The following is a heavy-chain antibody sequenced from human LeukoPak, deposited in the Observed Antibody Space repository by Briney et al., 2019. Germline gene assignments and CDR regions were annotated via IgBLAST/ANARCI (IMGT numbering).Heavy chain of an antibody. Sequence: SETLSLTCTVSGGSLTYYYWTWIRQSPGRRPEWIGYIYYSGSTHYNPSLKSRVTISVDTSKNQFSLKLSSVTAADTAVYYCARSSSVLSSSWSHFDYWGQGTLVTVSS. CDR1: GGSLTYYY. D-gene: IGHD6-13*01. CDR2: IYYSGST. V-gene: IGHV4-59*08. CDR3: ARSSSVLSSSWSHFDY. J-gene: IGHJ4*02.